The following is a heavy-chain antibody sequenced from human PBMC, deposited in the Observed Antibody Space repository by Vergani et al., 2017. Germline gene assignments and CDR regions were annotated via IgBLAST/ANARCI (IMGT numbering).Heavy chain of an antibody. V-gene: IGHV3-53*01. CDR1: GFTVSSNY. CDR3: ARDRVAVAGRLD. Sequence: EVQLVESGGGLIQPGGSLRLSCAASGFTVSSNYMSWVRQAPGKGLEWVSVICSGGSTYYADSVKGRFTLSRDNSKNTLDLQMNSLGAEDTAVYYCARDRVAVAGRLDWGQGTLVTVSS. J-gene: IGHJ4*02. CDR2: ICSGGST. D-gene: IGHD6-19*01.